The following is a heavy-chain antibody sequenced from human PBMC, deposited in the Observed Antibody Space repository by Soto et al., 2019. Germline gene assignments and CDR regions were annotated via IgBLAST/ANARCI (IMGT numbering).Heavy chain of an antibody. CDR1: GFTFSSYG. CDR2: ISYDGSNK. V-gene: IGHV3-30*18. J-gene: IGHJ4*02. CDR3: AKDLGYCSGGSCRGHDY. Sequence: PGGSLRLSCAASGFTFSSYGMHWVRQAPGKGLEWVAVISYDGSNKYYADSVKGRFTISRDNSKNTLYLQMNSLRAEDTAVYYCAKDLGYCSGGSCRGHDYWGQGTLVTVSS. D-gene: IGHD2-15*01.